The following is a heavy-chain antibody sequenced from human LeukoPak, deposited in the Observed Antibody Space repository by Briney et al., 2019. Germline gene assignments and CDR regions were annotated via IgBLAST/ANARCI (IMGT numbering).Heavy chain of an antibody. Sequence: ASVKVSCKASGYTFTSYGISWVRQAPGQGLEWMGWISAYNGNTNYAQKLQGRVTMTTDTSTSTAYMELRSLRSDDTAVYYCASYKSVLPIAWGAFDIWGQGTMVTVSS. CDR3: ASYKSVLPIAWGAFDI. D-gene: IGHD3-16*01. V-gene: IGHV1-18*01. CDR1: GYTFTSYG. J-gene: IGHJ3*02. CDR2: ISAYNGNT.